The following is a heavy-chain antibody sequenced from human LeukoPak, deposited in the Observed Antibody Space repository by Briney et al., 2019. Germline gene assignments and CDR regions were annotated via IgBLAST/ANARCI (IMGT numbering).Heavy chain of an antibody. J-gene: IGHJ6*03. CDR1: GFTFSSYN. D-gene: IGHD1-26*01. CDR2: ITSGSSYI. V-gene: IGHV3-21*01. CDR3: ARDPYSGSYGNYYYYFMDV. Sequence: PGGSLRLSCAASGFTFSSYNMNWVRQAPGKGLEWVSSITSGSSYIYYADSVKGRFTISRDNARNSLYLQMNSLRAEDTAVYYCARDPYSGSYGNYYYYFMDVWGKGTTVTISS.